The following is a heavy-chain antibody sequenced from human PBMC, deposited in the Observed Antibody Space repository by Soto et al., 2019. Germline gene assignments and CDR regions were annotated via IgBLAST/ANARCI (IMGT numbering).Heavy chain of an antibody. D-gene: IGHD7-27*01. J-gene: IGHJ3*02. CDR2: VYYSGIT. CDR1: GASISSSSYY. V-gene: IGHV4-39*01. CDR3: ARPPTANLDAFEI. Sequence: XGTLCLTGTVSGASISSSSYYWGWIRQPPGKGLEWIGSVYYSGITYYNPSLKSRVTISVDTSKNQFSLRVSSVTAADTAVYYCARPPTANLDAFEIWGQGTMVTVSS.